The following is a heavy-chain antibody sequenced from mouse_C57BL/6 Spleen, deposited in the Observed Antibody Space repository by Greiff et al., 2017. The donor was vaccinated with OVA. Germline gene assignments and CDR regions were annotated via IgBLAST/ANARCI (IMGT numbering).Heavy chain of an antibody. CDR3: ARENYGRPGNAMDY. Sequence: EVKLQESGPGLVKPSQSLSLTCSVTGYSITSGYYWNWIRQFPGNKLEWMGYISYDGSNNYNPSLKNRISITRDTSKNQFFLKLNSVTTEDTATYYCARENYGRPGNAMDYWGQGTSVTVSS. CDR2: ISYDGSN. J-gene: IGHJ4*01. CDR1: GYSITSGYY. D-gene: IGHD1-1*01. V-gene: IGHV3-6*01.